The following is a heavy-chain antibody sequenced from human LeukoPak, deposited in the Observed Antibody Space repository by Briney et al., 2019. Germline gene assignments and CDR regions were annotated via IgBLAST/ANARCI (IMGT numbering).Heavy chain of an antibody. V-gene: IGHV3-53*05. Sequence: GGSLRLSCAASGFTVSNNYMSWVRQAPGKGLEWVSVIYSGGTTYYADSVKGRFTISRDNAKNSLYLQMNNLRAEDTAVYYCARDVSVVVLSSTPTQIDYWGQGTLVTVSS. CDR3: ARDVSVVVLSSTPTQIDY. D-gene: IGHD3-22*01. CDR2: IYSGGTT. J-gene: IGHJ4*02. CDR1: GFTVSNNY.